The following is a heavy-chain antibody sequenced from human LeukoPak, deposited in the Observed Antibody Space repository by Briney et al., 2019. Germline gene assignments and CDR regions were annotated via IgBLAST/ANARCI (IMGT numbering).Heavy chain of an antibody. Sequence: PGESLKISCKDSGYLFTSYWIAWVRQRPGKGLEWMGIIYPGDSDTRYSPSFQGQVTISADTSISTAYLHWSSLKASDTAIYYCARQDGSGTYDAFDVWGQGTMVAV. CDR1: GYLFTSYW. CDR3: ARQDGSGTYDAFDV. D-gene: IGHD3-10*01. J-gene: IGHJ3*01. CDR2: IYPGDSDT. V-gene: IGHV5-51*01.